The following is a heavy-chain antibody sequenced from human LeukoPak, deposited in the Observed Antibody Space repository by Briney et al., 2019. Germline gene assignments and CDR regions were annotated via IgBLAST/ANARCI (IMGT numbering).Heavy chain of an antibody. V-gene: IGHV3-33*06. J-gene: IGHJ3*02. Sequence: GGSLRLSCAASGFTFSSYGMHWVRQAPGKGLEWVAVIWYDGSNKYYADSVKGRFTISRDNSKNTLYLQMNSLRAEDTAVYYCAKLIFGYGDYVPFDIWGQGIMVTVSS. CDR1: GFTFSSYG. CDR2: IWYDGSNK. D-gene: IGHD4-17*01. CDR3: AKLIFGYGDYVPFDI.